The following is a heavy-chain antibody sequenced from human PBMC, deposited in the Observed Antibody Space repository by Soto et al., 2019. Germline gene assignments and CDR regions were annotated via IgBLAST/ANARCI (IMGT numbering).Heavy chain of an antibody. CDR3: ARMSSGWYGGLYYYYGMDV. Sequence: GASVKVSCKASGGIFNNYAISWVRQAPGQGLEWMGWINPNSGGTNYAQKFQGWVTMTRDTSISTAYMELSRLRSDDTAVYYCARMSSGWYGGLYYYYGMDVWGQGTTVTVSS. CDR2: INPNSGGT. D-gene: IGHD6-19*01. CDR1: GGIFNNYA. V-gene: IGHV1-2*04. J-gene: IGHJ6*02.